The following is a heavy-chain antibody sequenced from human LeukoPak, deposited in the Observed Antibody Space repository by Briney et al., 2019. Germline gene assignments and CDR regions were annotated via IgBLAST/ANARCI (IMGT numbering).Heavy chain of an antibody. V-gene: IGHV3-33*01. CDR1: GFTFSSYG. Sequence: GGSLRLSCAASGFTFSSYGMHWVRQAPGKGLEWVAVIWYDGSNKYYADSVKGRFTISRDNYKNTLYLQMNSLRAEDTAVYYCARVEGGYCSSTSCYQYYYYYGMDVWGQGTTVTVSS. CDR3: ARVEGGYCSSTSCYQYYYYYGMDV. J-gene: IGHJ6*02. CDR2: IWYDGSNK. D-gene: IGHD2-2*01.